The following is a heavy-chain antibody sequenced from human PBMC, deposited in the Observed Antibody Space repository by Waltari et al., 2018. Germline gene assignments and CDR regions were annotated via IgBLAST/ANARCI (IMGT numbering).Heavy chain of an antibody. CDR1: GGSIDRDE. Sequence: QVQLQESGPRLVKPSETLSLTCTVSGGSIDRDEWTWVRQTPGNGLEWVGYIFNGGATNYDPSLMSRVSISLDVANRQFSLNLMSVTAADTAVYFCTRSTSSGEQIHFDYWGRGILVTVSS. CDR3: TRSTSSGEQIHFDY. V-gene: IGHV4-59*01. CDR2: IFNGGAT. D-gene: IGHD1-26*01. J-gene: IGHJ4*02.